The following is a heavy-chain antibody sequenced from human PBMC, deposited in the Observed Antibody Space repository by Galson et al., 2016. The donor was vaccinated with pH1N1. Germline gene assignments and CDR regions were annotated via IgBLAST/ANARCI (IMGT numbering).Heavy chain of an antibody. D-gene: IGHD3-16*01. CDR3: AKEIQRGSYGMDV. CDR1: GFTFHDYS. J-gene: IGHJ6*02. CDR2: VRWDGGST. V-gene: IGHV3-43*01. Sequence: SLRLSCAASGFTFHDYSMHWVRQTPGKGLEWVSLVRWDGGSTYYADYVKGRFTVSRDNSKNSLYLQMNSLRSEDTALYYCAKEIQRGSYGMDVWGRGTPVTVSS.